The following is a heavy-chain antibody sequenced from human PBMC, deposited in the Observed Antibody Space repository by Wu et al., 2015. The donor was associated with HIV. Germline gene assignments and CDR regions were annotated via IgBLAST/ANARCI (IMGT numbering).Heavy chain of an antibody. CDR3: ARGHLEYQLQPVGY. CDR2: INPNSGDT. D-gene: IGHD3-3*01. J-gene: IGHJ4*02. CDR1: GDNFASYA. V-gene: IGHV1-2*02. Sequence: QVQLVQFGAEVKKPGTSVKVTCKASGDNFASYAISWVRQAPRQGLEWMGLINPNSGDTKYAQKFQGRVTLTRDTSITTAYMELSRLRSDDTAVYYCARGHLEYQLQPVGYWGQGTLVTVSS.